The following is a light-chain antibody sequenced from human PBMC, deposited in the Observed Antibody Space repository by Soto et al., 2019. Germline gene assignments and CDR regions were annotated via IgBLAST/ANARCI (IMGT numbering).Light chain of an antibody. V-gene: IGLV2-8*01. CDR1: SSDVGGYNY. Sequence: QSALTQPPSASGSPGQSVTISCTGTSSDVGGYNYVSWYQQHPGKVPKLMIYEVSKRPSGVPDRFSGSKSGNTASLTVTGLQAEDEADYYCSSYAHGNNVVFGTGTKLTVL. CDR3: SSYAHGNNVV. J-gene: IGLJ1*01. CDR2: EVS.